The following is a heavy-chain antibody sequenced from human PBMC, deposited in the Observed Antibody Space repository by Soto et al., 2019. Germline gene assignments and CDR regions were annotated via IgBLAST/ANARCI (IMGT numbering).Heavy chain of an antibody. CDR1: GGSISSYY. CDR3: ARPGYCSGGSCQEDAFDV. V-gene: IGHV4-59*08. CDR2: IYYSGST. J-gene: IGHJ3*01. Sequence: PSETLSLTCTVSGGSISSYYWSWIRQPPGKGLEWIGYIYYSGSTNYNPSLKSRVTISVDTSKNQFSLKLSSVTTADTAVYCCARPGYCSGGSCQEDAFDVWGQGTMVTVSS. D-gene: IGHD2-15*01.